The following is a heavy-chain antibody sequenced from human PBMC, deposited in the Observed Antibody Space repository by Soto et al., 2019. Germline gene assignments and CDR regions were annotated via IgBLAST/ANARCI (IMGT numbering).Heavy chain of an antibody. CDR1: GFSFSSQW. J-gene: IGHJ4*02. V-gene: IGHV3-74*01. CDR2: SNPDGSRI. Sequence: EVQLVESGGGLVQPGGSLRLSCAASGFSFSSQWMYWVRQSPGKGPVWVSYSNPDGSRIGYADSVKGRFTISRDNAKKTLYLQMNSLKVEDTSVYYCVKDIRWGRGTLVTVSS. CDR3: VKDIR.